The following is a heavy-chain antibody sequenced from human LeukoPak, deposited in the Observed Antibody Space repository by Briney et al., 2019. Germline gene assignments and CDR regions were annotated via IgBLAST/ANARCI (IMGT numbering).Heavy chain of an antibody. Sequence: ASVKVSCKASGYTFTTYGISWVRQAPGQGLERMGWISAYNGNTNYAQKLQGRVTMTTDTSTSTAYMDLRSLRSDDTAVYYCARDPTIAVAGPGYWGQGTLVTVSS. CDR3: ARDPTIAVAGPGY. CDR1: GYTFTTYG. CDR2: ISAYNGNT. D-gene: IGHD6-19*01. J-gene: IGHJ4*02. V-gene: IGHV1-18*01.